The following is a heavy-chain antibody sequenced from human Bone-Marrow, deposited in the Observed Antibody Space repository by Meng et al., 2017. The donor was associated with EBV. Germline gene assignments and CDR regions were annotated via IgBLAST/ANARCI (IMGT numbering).Heavy chain of an antibody. CDR1: GGSRRSSNW. Sequence: SGPGLVKPSGTLSLTCAVAGGSRRSSNWWSGVRQPPGKGLEWIGEIYHSGSTSYNPSLESRVTISVDKSKNQVSLKLSSVTAADTAVYYCAQRERWGLDPWGQGTLVTVSS. J-gene: IGHJ5*02. V-gene: IGHV4-4*02. CDR2: IYHSGST. CDR3: AQRERWGLDP. D-gene: IGHD3-16*01.